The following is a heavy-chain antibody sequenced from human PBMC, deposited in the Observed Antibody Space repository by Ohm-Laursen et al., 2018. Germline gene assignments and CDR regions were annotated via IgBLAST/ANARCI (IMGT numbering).Heavy chain of an antibody. D-gene: IGHD2-15*01. Sequence: ASVKVSCKASGYTFTGYYMHWVRQAPGQGLEWMGWINPNSGATNSAQKFQGRVTMTRDTSISTIYMDLSSLRSDDTAVYYCAREYCSGGNCYKGFDFWGQGSLVTVSS. V-gene: IGHV1-2*02. CDR1: GYTFTGYY. CDR3: AREYCSGGNCYKGFDF. CDR2: INPNSGAT. J-gene: IGHJ4*01.